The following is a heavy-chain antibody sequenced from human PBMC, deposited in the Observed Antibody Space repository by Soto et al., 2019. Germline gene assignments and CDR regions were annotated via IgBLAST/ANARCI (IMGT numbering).Heavy chain of an antibody. V-gene: IGHV1-18*04. J-gene: IGHJ5*02. CDR2: ISAYNGNT. CDR1: GYTITSYG. Sequence: ASVKVSCKASGYTITSYGISWVRQAPGQGLEWMGWISAYNGNTNYAQKLQGRVTMTTDTSTSTAYMELRSLRSDDTAVYYCARDRGWLQSNWFDPWGQGTLVTVSS. D-gene: IGHD4-4*01. CDR3: ARDRGWLQSNWFDP.